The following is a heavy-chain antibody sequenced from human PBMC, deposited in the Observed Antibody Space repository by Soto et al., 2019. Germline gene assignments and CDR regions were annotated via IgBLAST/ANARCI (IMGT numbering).Heavy chain of an antibody. CDR1: GFTFSDYA. J-gene: IGHJ6*02. V-gene: IGHV3-23*01. D-gene: IGHD2-2*01. Sequence: GGSLRLSCVGSGFTFSDYAMTWIRQAPGKGLEWVSTTRSNGEYTYYGDSAKGRFTVSRDNSKNTLYLEMSSLRAEDTAVYYCAKDSRSVAVSAARVYGMDVWGQGTTVTVSS. CDR2: TRSNGEYT. CDR3: AKDSRSVAVSAARVYGMDV.